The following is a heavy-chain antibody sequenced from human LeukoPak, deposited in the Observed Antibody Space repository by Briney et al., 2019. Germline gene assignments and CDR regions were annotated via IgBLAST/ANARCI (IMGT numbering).Heavy chain of an antibody. CDR2: IYYSGST. Sequence: SETLSLTCTVSGGSISSSSYYWGWLRQPPGKGLEWIGSIYYSGSTYYNPSLKSLITISVDTSKTQFSLKLSSVTAADTAVYYCARRYTSTHYPWLQLGGYFDYWGQGTLVTVSS. V-gene: IGHV4-39*01. D-gene: IGHD5-24*01. CDR3: ARRYTSTHYPWLQLGGYFDY. J-gene: IGHJ4*02. CDR1: GGSISSSSYY.